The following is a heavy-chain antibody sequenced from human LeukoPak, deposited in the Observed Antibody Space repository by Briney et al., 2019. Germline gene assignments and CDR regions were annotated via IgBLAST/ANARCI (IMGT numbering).Heavy chain of an antibody. D-gene: IGHD3-10*01. Sequence: SETLSLTCTVSGGSISSYYWSWIRQPPGKGLEWIGYIYYSGSTNYNPSLKSRVTISVDTSENQFSLKLSSVTAADTAVYYCAREGGGDGWGSPLPFDIWGQGTMVTVSS. CDR2: IYYSGST. CDR3: AREGGGDGWGSPLPFDI. CDR1: GGSISSYY. V-gene: IGHV4-59*01. J-gene: IGHJ3*02.